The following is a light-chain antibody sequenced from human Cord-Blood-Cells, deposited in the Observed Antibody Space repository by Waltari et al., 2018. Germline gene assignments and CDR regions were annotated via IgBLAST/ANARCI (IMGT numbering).Light chain of an antibody. Sequence: QSALTQPASVSGSPGQSITISCTGTSSDVGGYNYVSWYQQHPGKAPKLIIYEVSNRPSGVSNRFSGSKSGNTASLTISGRQAEDEADYYCSSYTSSSTLEVFGGGTKLTVL. J-gene: IGLJ2*01. CDR2: EVS. CDR3: SSYTSSSTLEV. V-gene: IGLV2-14*01. CDR1: SSDVGGYNY.